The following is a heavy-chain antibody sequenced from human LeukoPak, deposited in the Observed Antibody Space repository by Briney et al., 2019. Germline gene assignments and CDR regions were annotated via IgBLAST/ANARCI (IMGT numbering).Heavy chain of an antibody. D-gene: IGHD3-10*01. J-gene: IGHJ4*02. Sequence: SETLSLTCAVCGGSFSGYYWSWIRQPPGKGLEWIGEINHSGSTDYNPSLKSRVTISVDTSKNQFSLKLSSVTAADTAVYYCARFSYYYGSGSFDYWGQGTLVTVSS. CDR1: GGSFSGYY. V-gene: IGHV4-34*01. CDR2: INHSGST. CDR3: ARFSYYYGSGSFDY.